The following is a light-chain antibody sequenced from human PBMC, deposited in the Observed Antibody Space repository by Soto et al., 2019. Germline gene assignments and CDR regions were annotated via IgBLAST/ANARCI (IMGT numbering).Light chain of an antibody. V-gene: IGLV4-69*01. Sequence: QLVLTQSPSASASLGASVKLTCTLSSGHSSYAIAWHQQQPEKGPRYLMKLNSDGSHSKGDGIPDRFSGSSSGAERYLTIPSLQSEDEADYYCQTWGIGYVFGTGTKLTVL. CDR2: LNSDGSH. CDR3: QTWGIGYV. J-gene: IGLJ1*01. CDR1: SGHSSYA.